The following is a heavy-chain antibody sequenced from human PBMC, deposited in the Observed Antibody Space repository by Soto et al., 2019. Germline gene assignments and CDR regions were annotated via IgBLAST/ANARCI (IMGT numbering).Heavy chain of an antibody. D-gene: IGHD2-2*02. CDR3: ASGYCSSTSCYILLL. Sequence: ASVKVSCKASGYTFTGYDMHWVRQAPGQGLEWMGWINPNSGGTNYAQKFQGRVTMTRDTSISTAYMELSRLRSDDTAVYYCASGYCSSTSCYILLLWGQGTLVTVSS. V-gene: IGHV1-2*02. J-gene: IGHJ4*02. CDR1: GYTFTGYD. CDR2: INPNSGGT.